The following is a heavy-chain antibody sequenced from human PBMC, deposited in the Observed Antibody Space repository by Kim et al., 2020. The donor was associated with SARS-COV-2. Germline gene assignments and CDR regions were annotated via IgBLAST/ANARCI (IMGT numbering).Heavy chain of an antibody. CDR1: GFTFDDYA. CDR3: ANNTSSWTGRDFDY. Sequence: GGSLRLSCAASGFTFDDYAMHWVRQAPGKGLEWVSLISGDGLNTYYTYSVKGRCTISSYNNKNSLYPQMNSLRTENTASDYYANNTSSWTGRDFDYWC. D-gene: IGHD6-13*01. J-gene: IGHJ4*01. CDR2: ISGDGLNT. V-gene: IGHV3-43*02.